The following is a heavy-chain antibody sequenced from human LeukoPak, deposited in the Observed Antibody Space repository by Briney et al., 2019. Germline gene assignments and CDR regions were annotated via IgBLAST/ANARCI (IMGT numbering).Heavy chain of an antibody. J-gene: IGHJ6*02. CDR1: GFTFSSYW. V-gene: IGHV3-7*01. D-gene: IGHD3-10*01. CDR3: AREGGLMVRGVMVGRDV. Sequence: TGGSLRLSCAASGFTFSSYWMSWVRQAPGKGLEWVANIKQDGSEKYYVDSVKGRFTISRDNAKNSLYLQMNSLRAEDTAVYYCAREGGLMVRGVMVGRDVWGQGTTVTVSS. CDR2: IKQDGSEK.